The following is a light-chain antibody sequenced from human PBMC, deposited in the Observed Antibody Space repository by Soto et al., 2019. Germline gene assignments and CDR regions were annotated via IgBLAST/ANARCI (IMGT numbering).Light chain of an antibody. V-gene: IGKV1-12*01. CDR1: QGVSNW. CDR2: ATS. Sequence: DIQMTQSPSSVSASVGDRITITCRASQGVSNWLAWYQQKPGRAPNLLIYATSSLHSGVPSRFSGSGSGTDFTLTISSLQPEDFATYYCLQDYLYPLTFGGGTKVEIK. CDR3: LQDYLYPLT. J-gene: IGKJ4*01.